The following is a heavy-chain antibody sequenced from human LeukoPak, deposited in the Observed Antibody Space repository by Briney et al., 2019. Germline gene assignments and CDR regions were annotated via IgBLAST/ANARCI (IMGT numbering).Heavy chain of an antibody. CDR3: ARAGERYYGSGSYPVYYYYYMDV. J-gene: IGHJ6*03. CDR1: GGTFSSYA. V-gene: IGHV1-69*05. D-gene: IGHD3-10*01. Sequence: SVKVSCKASGGTFSSYAISWVRQAPGQGLEWMGGIIPIFGTANYAQKFQGRVTITTEESTSTAYMELSSLRSEDTAVYYCARAGERYYGSGSYPVYYYYYMDVWGKGTTVTVS. CDR2: IIPIFGTA.